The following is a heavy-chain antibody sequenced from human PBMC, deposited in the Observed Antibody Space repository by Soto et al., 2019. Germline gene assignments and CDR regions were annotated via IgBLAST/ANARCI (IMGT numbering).Heavy chain of an antibody. CDR3: ARYSNNWFQTEGMDV. D-gene: IGHD1-20*01. Sequence: SETLSLTCTVSVDSISTYYWSWIRRPAGKGLEWIGRIDASGNTNYNPSLKSRVTMSADTSKKQSSLKLTSVTAADTAVYYCARYSNNWFQTEGMDVWGQGTTVTVSS. CDR2: IDASGNT. J-gene: IGHJ6*02. V-gene: IGHV4-4*07. CDR1: VDSISTYY.